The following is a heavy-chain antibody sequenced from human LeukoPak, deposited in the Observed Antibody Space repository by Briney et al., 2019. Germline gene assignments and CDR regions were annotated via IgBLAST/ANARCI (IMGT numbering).Heavy chain of an antibody. CDR2: INPNSGGT. D-gene: IGHD3/OR15-3a*01. Sequence: GASVTLSCKASGYTFTGYYMHWVRPAPRQGLEGMGWINPNSGGTNYAQKFQGWVTMTRATSISTACMELSRLRSDDTAVYYCARGTGPQWGDRAFDIWGQGTMVTVSS. CDR1: GYTFTGYY. J-gene: IGHJ3*02. V-gene: IGHV1-2*04. CDR3: ARGTGPQWGDRAFDI.